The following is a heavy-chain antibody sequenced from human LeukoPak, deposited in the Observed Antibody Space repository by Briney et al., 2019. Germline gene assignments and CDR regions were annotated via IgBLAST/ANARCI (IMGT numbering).Heavy chain of an antibody. J-gene: IGHJ4*02. Sequence: SETLSPTCTVSGGSIKSYYWSWIRQPPGRGLEWIGSIHYSGSTSYNPSLRSRVTISVDKSKNQFFLKLSSVTATDTAVYYCARRVHSSSWSSYFDYWGQETLVTVSS. D-gene: IGHD6-13*01. V-gene: IGHV4-59*01. CDR1: GGSIKSYY. CDR2: IHYSGST. CDR3: ARRVHSSSWSSYFDY.